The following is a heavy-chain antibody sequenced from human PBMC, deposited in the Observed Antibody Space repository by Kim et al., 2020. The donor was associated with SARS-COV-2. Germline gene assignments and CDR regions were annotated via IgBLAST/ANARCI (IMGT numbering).Heavy chain of an antibody. CDR2: IYYSGST. V-gene: IGHV4-31*03. D-gene: IGHD3-10*01. CDR1: GGYISSGGYY. Sequence: SETLSLTCTVSGGYISSGGYYWSWIRQHPGKGLEWIGYIYYSGSTYYNPSLKSRVTISVDTSKNQFSLKLSSVTAADTAVYYCARTGGITMVRGVKRQDWFDPWGQGTLVTVSS. J-gene: IGHJ5*02. CDR3: ARTGGITMVRGVKRQDWFDP.